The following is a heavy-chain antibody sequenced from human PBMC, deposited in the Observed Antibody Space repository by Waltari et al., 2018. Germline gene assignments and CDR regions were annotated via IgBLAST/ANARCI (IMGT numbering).Heavy chain of an antibody. V-gene: IGHV1-69*10. CDR1: GSTFGSYA. J-gene: IGHJ6*03. Sequence: QVQLVQSGAEVKKPGSSVKVACKASGSTFGSYAISWVRQAPGQGLEWMGGIIPILGIANYAQKFQGRVTITADKSTSTAYMELSSLRSEDTAVYYCARYYGSGSYYRGVGGYYYYMDVWGKGTTVTVSS. CDR2: IIPILGIA. CDR3: ARYYGSGSYYRGVGGYYYYMDV. D-gene: IGHD3-10*01.